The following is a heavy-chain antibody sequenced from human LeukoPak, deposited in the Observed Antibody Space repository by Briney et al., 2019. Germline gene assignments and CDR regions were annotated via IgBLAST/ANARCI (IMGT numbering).Heavy chain of an antibody. CDR1: GFTFSTYA. CDR3: ASQAVGVVY. J-gene: IGHJ4*02. Sequence: PGGSLRLSCAASGFTFSTYAMHWVRQAPGKGLEYVSGVSRKGDSTYYADSVKGRFTISRDNSKNTLYLQMGGLRAEDMAVYYCASQAVGVVYWGQGTLVTVSS. CDR2: VSRKGDST. D-gene: IGHD3-22*01. V-gene: IGHV3-64*02.